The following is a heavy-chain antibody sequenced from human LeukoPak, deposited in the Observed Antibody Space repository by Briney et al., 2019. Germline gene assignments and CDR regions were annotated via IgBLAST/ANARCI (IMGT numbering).Heavy chain of an antibody. CDR1: GFTFSSYG. CDR2: IRYDGSNK. Sequence: PGGSLRLSCAASGFTFSSYGMPWVRQAPGKGLEWVAFIRYDGSNKYYAGSVKGRFTISRDNSKNTLYLQMNSLRAEDTAVYYCAKKPGGPYSYGYESGDPWGQGTLVTVSS. V-gene: IGHV3-30*02. J-gene: IGHJ5*02. D-gene: IGHD5-18*01. CDR3: AKKPGGPYSYGYESGDP.